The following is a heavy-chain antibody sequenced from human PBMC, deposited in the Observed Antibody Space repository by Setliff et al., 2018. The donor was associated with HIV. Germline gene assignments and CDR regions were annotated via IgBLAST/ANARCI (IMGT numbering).Heavy chain of an antibody. V-gene: IGHV1-18*01. Sequence: ASVKVSCKTSGYSVATHGLSWVRQAPGEGLEWMGWISAYTGNTNYAQKFHGRVSMTTDSSTSTGYMELTSLRSDDTAVYYCARGGGSRAATSSYYYMDVWGKGTTVTVS. D-gene: IGHD2-15*01. CDR1: GYSVATHG. CDR2: ISAYTGNT. J-gene: IGHJ6*03. CDR3: ARGGGSRAATSSYYYMDV.